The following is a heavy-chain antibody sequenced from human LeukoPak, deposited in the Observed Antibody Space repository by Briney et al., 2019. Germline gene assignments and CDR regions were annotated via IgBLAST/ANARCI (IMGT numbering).Heavy chain of an antibody. Sequence: GGSLRLSCAASGFTFSSYAMSWVRQAPGKGLKWVSAISGSGGSTYYADSVKGRFTISRDNSKNTLYLQMNSLRAEDTAVYYCAKARVQLWLGPDAFDIWGQGTMVTVSS. CDR3: AKARVQLWLGPDAFDI. J-gene: IGHJ3*02. V-gene: IGHV3-23*01. D-gene: IGHD5-18*01. CDR2: ISGSGGST. CDR1: GFTFSSYA.